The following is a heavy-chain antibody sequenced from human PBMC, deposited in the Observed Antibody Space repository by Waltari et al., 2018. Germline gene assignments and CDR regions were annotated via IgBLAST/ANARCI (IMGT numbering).Heavy chain of an antibody. V-gene: IGHV3-30*01. CDR1: GFTFSSYA. D-gene: IGHD4-17*01. J-gene: IGHJ3*02. Sequence: QVQLVESGGGVVQPGRSMRLSCAASGFTFSSYAMHWFRQAPVKGLEWVAVISYDGSNKYYADSVKGRFTISRDNSKNTLYLQMNSLRAEDTAVYYCARDDYGDFPPDAFDIWGQGTMVTVSS. CDR3: ARDDYGDFPPDAFDI. CDR2: ISYDGSNK.